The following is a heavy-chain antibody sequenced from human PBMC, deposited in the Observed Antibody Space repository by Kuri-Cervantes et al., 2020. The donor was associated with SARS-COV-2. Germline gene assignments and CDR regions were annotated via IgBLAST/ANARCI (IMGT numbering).Heavy chain of an antibody. Sequence: GGSLRLSCKASGYTFTGYYMHWVRQAPGQGLEWMGWINPNSGGTNYAQKFQGRVTMTRDTSISTAYMELSRLRSDDTAVYYCARDLRWAAAGKATSVDYWGQGTLVTVSS. V-gene: IGHV1-2*02. D-gene: IGHD6-13*01. J-gene: IGHJ4*02. CDR3: ARDLRWAAAGKATSVDY. CDR2: INPNSGGT. CDR1: GYTFTGYY.